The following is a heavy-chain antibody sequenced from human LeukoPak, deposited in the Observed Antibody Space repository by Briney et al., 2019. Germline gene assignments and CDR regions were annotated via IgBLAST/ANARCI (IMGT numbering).Heavy chain of an antibody. CDR1: GYTFTSYD. CDR3: ARLRGYCSSTSCYSPYYFDY. J-gene: IGHJ4*02. CDR2: MNPNSGNT. Sequence: ASVKVSCKASGYTFTSYDINWVRQATGQGLEWMGWMNPNSGNTGYAQKFQGRVTITRNTSISTAYMELSSLRSEDTAVYYCARLRGYCSSTSCYSPYYFDYWGQGTLVTVSS. D-gene: IGHD2-2*01. V-gene: IGHV1-8*03.